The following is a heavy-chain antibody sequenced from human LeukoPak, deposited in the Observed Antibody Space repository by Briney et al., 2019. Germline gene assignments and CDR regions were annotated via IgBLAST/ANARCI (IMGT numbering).Heavy chain of an antibody. CDR3: GRERGYSYGYLDY. CDR1: GGSISSIGYY. D-gene: IGHD5-18*01. V-gene: IGHV4-39*02. J-gene: IGHJ4*02. CDR2: IYHSGSS. Sequence: SETLSLTCTVSGGSISSIGYYWGWIRQPPGKGLEWIGSIYHSGSSYYNPSLKSRVTISVDTSKNQFSLKLSSVAAADAAVYYCGRERGYSYGYLDYWGQGTLVTVSS.